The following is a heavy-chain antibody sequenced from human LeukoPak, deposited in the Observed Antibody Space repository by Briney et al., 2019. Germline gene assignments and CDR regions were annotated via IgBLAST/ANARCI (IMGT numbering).Heavy chain of an antibody. V-gene: IGHV3-21*01. J-gene: IGHJ4*02. D-gene: IGHD4-17*01. CDR1: GFTFSSYS. Sequence: GGSLRLSCAASGFTFSSYSMNWVRQAPGKGLEWVSSISSSSSYIYYADSVKGRFTISRDNAKNSLYLQMNSLRADDTAVYYCARDMTTVSFDYWGQGTLVTVSS. CDR2: ISSSSSYI. CDR3: ARDMTTVSFDY.